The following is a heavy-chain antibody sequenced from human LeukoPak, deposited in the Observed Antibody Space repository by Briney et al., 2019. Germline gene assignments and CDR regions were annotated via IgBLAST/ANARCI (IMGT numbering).Heavy chain of an antibody. D-gene: IGHD3-22*01. CDR1: GFTFSSYG. CDR2: ISYDGSNK. V-gene: IGHV3-30*03. CDR3: ARGNHDSTGYFFDF. Sequence: GGSLRLSCAASGFTFSSYGMHWVRQAPGKGLEWVAVISYDGSNKYYADSVKGRFTISRDNSKNTLYLQMNSLRAEDTAVYYCARGNHDSTGYFFDFWGQGTPVTVSS. J-gene: IGHJ4*02.